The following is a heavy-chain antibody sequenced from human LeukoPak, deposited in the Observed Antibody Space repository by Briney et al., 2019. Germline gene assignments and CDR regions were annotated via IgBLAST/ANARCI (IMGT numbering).Heavy chain of an antibody. CDR1: GYTFTNYG. D-gene: IGHD5-12*01. V-gene: IGHV1-18*04. Sequence: SVKLSCKASGYTFTNYGITCVPHAPGQGREGMGWITAYNGNTYYAQKPQGRVTMTTDTSTSTAYMELRSLRSDDTAVYYCARSYSGYDEEDYWGQGSLVTVSS. J-gene: IGHJ4*02. CDR3: ARSYSGYDEEDY. CDR2: ITAYNGNT.